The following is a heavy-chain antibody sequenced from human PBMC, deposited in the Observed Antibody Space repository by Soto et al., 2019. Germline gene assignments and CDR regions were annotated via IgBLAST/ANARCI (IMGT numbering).Heavy chain of an antibody. J-gene: IGHJ3*02. V-gene: IGHV3-48*01. CDR3: ARSSGWYFYDAFDI. CDR2: ISSSSSTI. Sequence: EVQLVESGGGLVQPGGSLRLSCAASGFTFSSYSMNWVRQAPGKGLEWVSYISSSSSTIYYADSVKGRFTISRDNANNSLYLQMNSLRAEDTAVYYCARSSGWYFYDAFDIWGQGTMVTVSS. CDR1: GFTFSSYS. D-gene: IGHD6-19*01.